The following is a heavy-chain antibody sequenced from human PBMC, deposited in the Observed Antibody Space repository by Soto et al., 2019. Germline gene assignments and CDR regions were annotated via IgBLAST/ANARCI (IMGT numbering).Heavy chain of an antibody. Sequence: SETLSLTCTVSGGSVSSGSYYWSWIRQPPGKGLEWIGYIYYSGSTNYNPSLKSRVTISVDTSKNQFSLKLSSVTAADTAVYYCAREGGQWLVSDYWGQGTLVTVS. CDR2: IYYSGST. V-gene: IGHV4-61*01. J-gene: IGHJ4*02. CDR3: AREGGQWLVSDY. D-gene: IGHD6-19*01. CDR1: GGSVSSGSYY.